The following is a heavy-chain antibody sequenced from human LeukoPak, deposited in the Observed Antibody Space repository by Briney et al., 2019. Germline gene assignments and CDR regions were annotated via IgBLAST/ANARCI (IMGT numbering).Heavy chain of an antibody. CDR1: GYTFTGYY. D-gene: IGHD6-13*01. CDR3: ARDRTIAAAASGY. V-gene: IGHV1-18*04. Sequence: ASVKVSCKASGYTFTGYYMHWVRQAPGQGLEWMGWISAYNGNTNYAQKLQGRVTMTTDTSTSTAYMELRSLRSDDTAVYYCARDRTIAAAASGYWGQGTLVTVSS. J-gene: IGHJ4*02. CDR2: ISAYNGNT.